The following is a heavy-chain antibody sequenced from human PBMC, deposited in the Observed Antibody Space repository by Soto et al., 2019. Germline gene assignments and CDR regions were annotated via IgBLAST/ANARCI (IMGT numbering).Heavy chain of an antibody. D-gene: IGHD3-9*01. Sequence: QVQLQQWGAGPVRPLETLSLTCGVSGWSFSGYYWAWIRQSPGKVLGWIGGINERGSIHYKPSMKSRVSISVDTSKNHYSLNLRSVTAADTAVYYCARESHDILTGPPWVWYFDLWGRGTLVTVSS. CDR2: INERGSI. CDR3: ARESHDILTGPPWVWYFDL. J-gene: IGHJ2*01. V-gene: IGHV4-34*01. CDR1: GWSFSGYY.